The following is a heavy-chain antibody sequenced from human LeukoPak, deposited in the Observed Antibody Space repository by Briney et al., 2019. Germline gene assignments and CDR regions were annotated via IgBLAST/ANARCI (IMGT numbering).Heavy chain of an antibody. CDR3: TSNDFWSTY. CDR2: IRGKPNSYST. D-gene: IGHD3-3*01. Sequence: PGGSLRLSCAASGFPFSGSSLQWVRQASGKGLEWLGRIRGKPNSYSTAYAASVKSRFTISRDDSKNTAYLQMNGLKTEDTAVYYCTSNDFWSTYWGQGTLVTVSS. V-gene: IGHV3-73*01. J-gene: IGHJ4*02. CDR1: GFPFSGSS.